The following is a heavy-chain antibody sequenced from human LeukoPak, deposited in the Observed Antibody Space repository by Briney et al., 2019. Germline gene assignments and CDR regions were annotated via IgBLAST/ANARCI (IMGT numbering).Heavy chain of an antibody. J-gene: IGHJ5*02. Sequence: GGSLRLSCAASGFTFSSYGIHWVRQAPGKGLEWVAVIWYDGSNKYYADSVKGRFTISRDNSKNTLYLQMNSLRAEDTAVYYCARSLAATLLWFDPWGQGTLVTVSS. CDR3: ARSLAATLLWFDP. CDR1: GFTFSSYG. D-gene: IGHD2-15*01. V-gene: IGHV3-33*01. CDR2: IWYDGSNK.